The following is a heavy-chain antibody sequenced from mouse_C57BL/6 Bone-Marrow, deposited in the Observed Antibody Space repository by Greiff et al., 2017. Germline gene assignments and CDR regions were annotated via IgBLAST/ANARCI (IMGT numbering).Heavy chain of an antibody. J-gene: IGHJ4*01. V-gene: IGHV10-1*01. CDR2: IRSKSNNYAT. CDR1: GFSFNTYA. Sequence: EVQGVESGGGLVQPKGSLKLSCAASGFSFNTYAMNWVRQAPGKGLEWVARIRSKSNNYATYYADSVKDRFTISRDDSESMLYLQMNNMKTEDTALYYCVGGVYYGNLEAMDYWGQGTSVTVSS. D-gene: IGHD2-1*01. CDR3: VGGVYYGNLEAMDY.